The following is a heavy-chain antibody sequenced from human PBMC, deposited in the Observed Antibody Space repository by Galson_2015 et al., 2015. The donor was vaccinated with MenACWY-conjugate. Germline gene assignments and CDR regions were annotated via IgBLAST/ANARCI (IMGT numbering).Heavy chain of an antibody. CDR2: IYHSGHT. CDR3: ARVHRVSTCFDS. V-gene: IGHV4-4*02. Sequence: SETLSLTCVVSGDSISNTNWWSWVRQSPGKGLVWIGEIYHSGHTRYNPSLKSRVTISVDTSKLQFSLKLSSVTAADTPVYYCARVHRVSTCFDSWGHGTLVPVSS. D-gene: IGHD5/OR15-5a*01. CDR1: GDSISNTNW. J-gene: IGHJ4*01.